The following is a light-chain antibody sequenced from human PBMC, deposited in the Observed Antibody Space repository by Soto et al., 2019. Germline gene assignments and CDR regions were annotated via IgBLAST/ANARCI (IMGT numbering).Light chain of an antibody. Sequence: IVMTQSPATLSVSPWERATLACRASQSVSSNLAWYQQKPGQAPRLLIYGASTRATGIPARFSGSGSGTEFTLTISSLQSEDFAVYYCQQYNNWPRTWTFGQGTKVDIK. J-gene: IGKJ1*01. CDR1: QSVSSN. V-gene: IGKV3-15*01. CDR2: GAS. CDR3: QQYNNWPRTWT.